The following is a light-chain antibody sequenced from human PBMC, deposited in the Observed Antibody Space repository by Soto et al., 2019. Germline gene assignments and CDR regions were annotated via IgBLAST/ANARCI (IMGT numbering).Light chain of an antibody. CDR1: QSVSSY. Sequence: EIVWPQSPATLSLSLGGRATLSCRASQSVSSYLAWYQQKPGQAPRLLIYAASSRAMGVPDRFTGSGSGTDFTLTINRLEPEDFAVYYCQHYGRSPTFGPGTKVDIK. V-gene: IGKV3-20*01. J-gene: IGKJ1*01. CDR3: QHYGRSPT. CDR2: AAS.